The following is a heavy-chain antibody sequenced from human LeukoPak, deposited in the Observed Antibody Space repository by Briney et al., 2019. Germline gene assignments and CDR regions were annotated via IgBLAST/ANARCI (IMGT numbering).Heavy chain of an antibody. J-gene: IGHJ4*02. CDR1: GFTVSSNS. CDR3: AREYCSGGSCYRRQYYFDY. Sequence: GGSLRLSCAVSGFTVSSNSMSWVRQAPGKGLEWVSILYSGGGTDYSDSVKGRFTISRDNSKNTLYLGMNSLRVEDTAVYYCAREYCSGGSCYRRQYYFDYWGQGTLVTVSS. CDR2: LYSGGGT. V-gene: IGHV3-53*01. D-gene: IGHD2-15*01.